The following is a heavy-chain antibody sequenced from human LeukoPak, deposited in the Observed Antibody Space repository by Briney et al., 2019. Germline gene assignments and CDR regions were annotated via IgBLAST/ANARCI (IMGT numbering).Heavy chain of an antibody. CDR3: ARVKGYGYFDY. J-gene: IGHJ4*02. D-gene: IGHD5-18*01. CDR1: GGSISSSSYY. CDR2: IYYSGST. V-gene: IGHV4-39*01. Sequence: SETLSLTCTVSGGSISSSSYYWGWIRQPPGKGLEWIGSIYYSGSTYYNPSLKSRVTISVDTSRNQFSLKLSSVTAADTAVYYCARVKGYGYFDYWGQGTLVTVSS.